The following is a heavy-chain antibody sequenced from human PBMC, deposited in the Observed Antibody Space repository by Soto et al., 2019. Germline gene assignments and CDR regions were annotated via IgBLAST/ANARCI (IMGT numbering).Heavy chain of an antibody. J-gene: IGHJ4*02. CDR3: ARGEYCSGGSCYDPYFDY. V-gene: IGHV3-23*01. CDR2: ISSGGGST. Sequence: GGSLRLSCAASGFTFSSYAMSWVRQAPGKGLEWVSTISSGGGSTVYADSVKGRFTISRDNSKNTLYLQMNSLRAEDTAVYYCARGEYCSGGSCYDPYFDYWRQGTLVTVSS. D-gene: IGHD2-15*01. CDR1: GFTFSSYA.